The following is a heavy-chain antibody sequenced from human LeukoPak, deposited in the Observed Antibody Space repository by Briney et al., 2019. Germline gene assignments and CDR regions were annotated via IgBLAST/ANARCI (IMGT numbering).Heavy chain of an antibody. CDR2: INPSGGST. CDR3: ARQISSWPYYYYYGMDV. Sequence: GASVKVSCKASGYTFTSYYMHWVRQAPGQGLEWMGIINPSGGSTSYAQKFQGRVTMTRDTSTSTVYMELSSLRSEDTAAYYCARQISSWPYYYYYGMDVWGQGTTVTVSS. V-gene: IGHV1-46*01. CDR1: GYTFTSYY. D-gene: IGHD6-13*01. J-gene: IGHJ6*02.